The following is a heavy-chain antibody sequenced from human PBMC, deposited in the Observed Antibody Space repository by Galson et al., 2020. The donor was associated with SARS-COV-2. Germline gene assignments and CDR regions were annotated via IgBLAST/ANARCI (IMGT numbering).Heavy chain of an antibody. CDR3: ARHGASDGWYEGIDY. D-gene: IGHD6-19*01. J-gene: IGHJ4*02. Sequence: GASLKISCKGSGYSFTEYWNGRVRQMPAKGPQRLGVIYPGDSYTIYSPSFQGQVTVSADKSINTAYLQWSSLEASDTAMYYCARHGASDGWYEGIDYWGQGTLVTVSS. CDR2: IYPGDSYT. V-gene: IGHV5-51*01. CDR1: GYSFTEYW.